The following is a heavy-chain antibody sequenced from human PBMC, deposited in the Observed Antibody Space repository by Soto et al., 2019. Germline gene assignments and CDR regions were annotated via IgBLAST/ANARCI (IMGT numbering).Heavy chain of an antibody. J-gene: IGHJ4*02. V-gene: IGHV4-31*03. CDR1: GGSISSGGYY. D-gene: IGHD2-21*01. CDR3: ASSTWDGSDDPYYFDY. CDR2: IYYSGST. Sequence: SETLSLTCTVSGGSISSGGYYWSWIRQHPGRGLEWIGYIYYSGSTYYNPSLKSRVTISVDTSKNQFSLKLSSVTAADTAVYYCASSTWDGSDDPYYFDYWGQGTLVTVSS.